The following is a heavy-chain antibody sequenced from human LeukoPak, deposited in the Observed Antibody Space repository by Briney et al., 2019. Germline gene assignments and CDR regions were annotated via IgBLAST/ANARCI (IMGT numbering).Heavy chain of an antibody. V-gene: IGHV3-23*01. CDR1: GFTFSGYA. J-gene: IGHJ4*02. CDR3: AISDYGDYLYYFDY. D-gene: IGHD4-17*01. Sequence: GGSLRLSCVASGFTFSGYALSWVRQAPGKGLEWVSAISGSGENTYYADSVKGRFTISRDNSKNTLYLQMNSLRAEDTAVYYCAISDYGDYLYYFDYWGQGTLVTVSS. CDR2: ISGSGENT.